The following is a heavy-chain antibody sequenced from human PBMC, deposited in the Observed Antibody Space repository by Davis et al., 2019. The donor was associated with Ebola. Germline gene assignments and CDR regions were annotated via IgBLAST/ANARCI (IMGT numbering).Heavy chain of an antibody. J-gene: IGHJ5*02. CDR3: ARDPAATNWFDP. Sequence: PSELLSSPCTVLGGSISSGAYYWCWIRQPPGKGLEWIGYISYSGSTYYNPSLKTRVTISVDTSKDQFSLKLSSVTAADTAVYYCARDPAATNWFDPWGQGTLVTVSS. D-gene: IGHD6-13*01. CDR1: GGSISSGAYY. CDR2: ISYSGST. V-gene: IGHV4-30-4*01.